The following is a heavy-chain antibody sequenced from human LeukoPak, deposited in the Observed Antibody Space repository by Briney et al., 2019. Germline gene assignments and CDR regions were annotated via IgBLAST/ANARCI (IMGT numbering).Heavy chain of an antibody. D-gene: IGHD3-3*02. CDR1: GYTFTGYY. V-gene: IGHV1-2*02. Sequence: EASVKVSCKASGYTFTGYYMHWVQQAPGQGLEWMGWINPNSGGTNYAQKFQGRVTMTRDTSISTAYMELSRLRSDDTAVYYCARNGRPFSRQRYYYMDVWGKGTTVTVSS. CDR2: INPNSGGT. J-gene: IGHJ6*03. CDR3: ARNGRPFSRQRYYYMDV.